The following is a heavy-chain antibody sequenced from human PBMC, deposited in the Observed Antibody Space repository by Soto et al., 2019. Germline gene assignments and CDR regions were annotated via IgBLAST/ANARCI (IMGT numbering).Heavy chain of an antibody. CDR2: IYHSGST. CDR3: AREPLTHTRAFDP. Sequence: SETLSLTCYVSGGSISGGGYARNWIRQSPGKGLEWIGYIYHSGSTFYNPSLKSRVSISLDASKNQFSLKVTSVTAADTAVYYCAREPLTHTRAFDPWGQGTRVTVSS. V-gene: IGHV4-30-2*06. J-gene: IGHJ5*02. CDR1: GGSISGGGYA.